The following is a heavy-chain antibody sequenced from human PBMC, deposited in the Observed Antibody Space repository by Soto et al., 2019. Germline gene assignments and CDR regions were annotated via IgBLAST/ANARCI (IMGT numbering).Heavy chain of an antibody. V-gene: IGHV1-18*04. CDR1: GYTFTSYG. CDR3: ARVDSDFWSGYYSRVPNWLDP. D-gene: IGHD3-3*01. CDR2: ISAYNGNT. Sequence: ASVKVSCKASGYTFTSYGISWVRQAPGQGLEWMGWISAYNGNTNYAQKLQGRVTMTTDTSTSTAYMELRSLRSDDTAVYYCARVDSDFWSGYYSRVPNWLDPWGQRTLVTVAS. J-gene: IGHJ5*02.